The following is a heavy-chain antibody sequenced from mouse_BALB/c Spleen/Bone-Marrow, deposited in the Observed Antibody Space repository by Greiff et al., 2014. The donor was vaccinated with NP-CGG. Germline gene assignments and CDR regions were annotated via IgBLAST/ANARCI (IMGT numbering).Heavy chain of an antibody. J-gene: IGHJ3*01. CDR2: INPYNGGT. CDR3: ARENYGSSYGFAY. Sequence: EVQLQQSGPELVKPGSSMKISCKASGYSFTGYTVNWVKQSHGKNLEWIGLINPYNGGTSYNQKFKGRATLTVNKSSSTAYMELRSLTSEDSAVYYCARENYGSSYGFAYWGQGTQVTVSA. V-gene: IGHV1-26*01. D-gene: IGHD1-1*01. CDR1: GYSFTGYT.